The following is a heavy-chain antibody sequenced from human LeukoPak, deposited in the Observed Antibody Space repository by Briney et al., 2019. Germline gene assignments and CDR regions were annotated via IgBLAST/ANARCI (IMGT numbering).Heavy chain of an antibody. CDR1: GGSISSYY. J-gene: IGHJ5*02. CDR2: IYYSGST. D-gene: IGHD6-6*01. CDR3: ARVSYSSSSFGTYNWFDP. V-gene: IGHV4-59*01. Sequence: KTSETLSLTCTVSGGSISSYYWSWIRQPPGKGLEWIGYIYYSGSTNYNPSLKSRVTISVDTSKNQFSLKLSSVTAADTAVYYCARVSYSSSSFGTYNWFDPWGRGTLVTVSS.